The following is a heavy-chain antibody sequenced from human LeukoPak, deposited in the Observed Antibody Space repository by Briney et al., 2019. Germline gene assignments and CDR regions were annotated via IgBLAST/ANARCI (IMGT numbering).Heavy chain of an antibody. CDR1: GDSVSSNSAA. J-gene: IGHJ4*02. CDR2: TYYRSKWYN. Sequence: SQTLSLTCAISGDSVSSNSAAWNWIRQSPSGGLEWLGRTYYRSKWYNDYAVSVKSRITINPDTSKNQFSLQLNSVTPEDTAVYYCARVQATRRGYFDYWGQGTLVTASS. D-gene: IGHD1-1*01. CDR3: ARVQATRRGYFDY. V-gene: IGHV6-1*01.